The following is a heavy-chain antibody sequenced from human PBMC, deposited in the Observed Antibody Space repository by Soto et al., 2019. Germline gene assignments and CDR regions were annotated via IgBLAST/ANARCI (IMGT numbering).Heavy chain of an antibody. D-gene: IGHD2-21*02. Sequence: SETLSLTCTVSGGSISSYYWSWIRQPPGKGLEWIGYIYYSGSTNYNPSLKSRVTISVDTSKNQFSLKLSSVTAADTAVYYCARGQLVTAIPDPPDYWGQGTLVTVSS. J-gene: IGHJ4*02. V-gene: IGHV4-59*01. CDR2: IYYSGST. CDR3: ARGQLVTAIPDPPDY. CDR1: GGSISSYY.